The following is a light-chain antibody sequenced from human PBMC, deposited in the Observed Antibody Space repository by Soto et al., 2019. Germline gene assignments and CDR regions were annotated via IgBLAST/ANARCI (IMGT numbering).Light chain of an antibody. CDR1: SSDVGGYNY. CDR2: EVS. J-gene: IGLJ2*01. V-gene: IGLV2-8*01. Sequence: QSALTQPPSESGSPGQSVTISCTGSSSDVGGYNYVSWYQQHPGKAPKLMIYEVSKRPSGVPDRLSGSKSGNTASLTVSGLQAEDEADYYCSSYGGSNTVVFGGGTKLTFL. CDR3: SSYGGSNTVV.